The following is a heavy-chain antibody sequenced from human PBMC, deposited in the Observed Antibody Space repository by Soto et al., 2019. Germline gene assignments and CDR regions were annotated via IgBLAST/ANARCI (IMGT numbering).Heavy chain of an antibody. CDR3: ARGYSGYGPLFGY. Sequence: QVQLQESGPGLVKPSETLSLTCTVSGGSISSYYWSWIRQPPGKGLEWIGYIYYSGSTNYNPSLKRRVTRAVDTSKNQVSLKLSSVTAADPAVYYCARGYSGYGPLFGYWGQGTLVTVSS. V-gene: IGHV4-59*01. D-gene: IGHD5-12*01. J-gene: IGHJ4*02. CDR1: GGSISSYY. CDR2: IYYSGST.